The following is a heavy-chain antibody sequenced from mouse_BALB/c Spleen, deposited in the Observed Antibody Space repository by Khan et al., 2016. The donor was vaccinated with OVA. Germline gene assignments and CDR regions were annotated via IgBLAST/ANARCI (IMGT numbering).Heavy chain of an antibody. CDR3: ARAYYRYDGYYAMDY. V-gene: IGHV2-6-4*01. J-gene: IGHJ4*01. D-gene: IGHD2-14*01. CDR2: IWGGGGT. CDR1: GFSLSRYN. Sequence: QVQLKESGPGLVAPSQSLSITCTVSGFSLSRYNIHWVRQPPGKGLEWLGMIWGGGGTDYNSILKSKLSIIKDNSKSQVFLKLNSLQADDTAMYYCARAYYRYDGYYAMDYWGQGTSVTVSS.